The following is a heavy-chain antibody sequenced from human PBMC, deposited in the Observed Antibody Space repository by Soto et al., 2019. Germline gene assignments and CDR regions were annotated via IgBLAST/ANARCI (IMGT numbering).Heavy chain of an antibody. CDR3: ARQNSGYCSGGSCYSDSEWFDP. D-gene: IGHD2-15*01. V-gene: IGHV4-39*01. CDR1: GGSISSSSYY. Sequence: SETLSLTCTVSGGSISSSSYYWGWIRQPPGKGLEWIGSIYYSGSTYYNPSLKSRVTISVDTSKNQFSLKLSSVTAADTAVYYCARQNSGYCSGGSCYSDSEWFDPWGQGTLVTVSS. CDR2: IYYSGST. J-gene: IGHJ5*02.